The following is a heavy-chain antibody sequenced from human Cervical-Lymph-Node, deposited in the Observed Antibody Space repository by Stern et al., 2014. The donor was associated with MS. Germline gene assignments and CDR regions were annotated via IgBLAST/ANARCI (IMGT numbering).Heavy chain of an antibody. CDR1: GFNFSSYA. Sequence: MQLVESGGGVVQPGRALRLSCAATGFNFSSYAMQWVRQAPGKGLGWLAVISYDGSKAYYTESVKGRFTVSRDNSKNTLFLQVSSLRPEDTAEYYCARDLVWFGELDWGAMDVWGHGTTVTVSS. CDR3: ARDLVWFGELDWGAMDV. CDR2: ISYDGSKA. D-gene: IGHD3-10*01. J-gene: IGHJ6*02. V-gene: IGHV3-30-3*01.